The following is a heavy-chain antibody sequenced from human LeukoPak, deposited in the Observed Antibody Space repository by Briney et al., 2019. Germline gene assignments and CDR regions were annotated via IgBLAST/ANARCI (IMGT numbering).Heavy chain of an antibody. D-gene: IGHD6-13*01. V-gene: IGHV1-69*05. CDR2: IIPIFGTA. J-gene: IGHJ6*03. Sequence: SVKVSCKASGGTFSSYAISWVRQAPGQGLEWMGGIIPIFGTANYAQKFQGRVTITTDESTSTAYMELSSLRSEDTAVYYCARGRGSSWPEPYYYYYMDVWAKGPRSPSP. CDR1: GGTFSSYA. CDR3: ARGRGSSWPEPYYYYYMDV.